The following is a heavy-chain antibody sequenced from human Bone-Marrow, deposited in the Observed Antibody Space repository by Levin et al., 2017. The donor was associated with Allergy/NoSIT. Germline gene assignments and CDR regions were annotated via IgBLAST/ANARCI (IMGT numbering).Heavy chain of an antibody. CDR1: RFNFASYG. J-gene: IGHJ4*02. CDR3: AKDEGPFSSSFAFDC. V-gene: IGHV3-21*01. CDR2: ISGTGRHI. Sequence: LSLTCAASRFNFASYGMNWVRQAPGKGLEWVSSISGTGRHIYLADSLKGRFTISRDNAKNSLSLQMNNLRVEDTAVFYCAKDEGPFSSSFAFDCWGQGALVTVSS. D-gene: IGHD2-2*01.